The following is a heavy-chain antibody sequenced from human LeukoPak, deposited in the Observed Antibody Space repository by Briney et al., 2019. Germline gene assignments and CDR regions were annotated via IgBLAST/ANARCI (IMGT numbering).Heavy chain of an antibody. CDR1: GFTFSDYY. CDR3: ARDSSYYYYGMDV. CDR2: INHSGST. J-gene: IGHJ6*02. D-gene: IGHD4-11*01. Sequence: GSLRLSCAASGFTFSDYYMSWIRQPPGKGLEWIGEINHSGSTNYNPSLKSRVTISVDTSKNQFSLKLSSVTAADTAVYYCARDSSYYYYGMDVWGQGTTVTVSS. V-gene: IGHV4-34*01.